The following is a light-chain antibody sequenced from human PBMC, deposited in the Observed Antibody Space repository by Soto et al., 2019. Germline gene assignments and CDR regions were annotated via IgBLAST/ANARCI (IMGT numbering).Light chain of an antibody. CDR2: GAS. CDR1: QSVSSN. J-gene: IGKJ1*01. Sequence: EIVMTQSPATLSVSPGERATLSCRASQSVSSNLAWYQQKPGQAPRLLIYGASTRAAGIPGRFSGSGSGTEFALTIYSLQSEDFAIYYCQQYSDWPRTFGQGTKVDIK. CDR3: QQYSDWPRT. V-gene: IGKV3-15*01.